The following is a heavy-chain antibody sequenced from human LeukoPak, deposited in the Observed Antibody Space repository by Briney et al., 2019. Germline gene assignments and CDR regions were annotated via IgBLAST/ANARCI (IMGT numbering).Heavy chain of an antibody. CDR2: IYSGGKT. CDR3: ARGVANYYDNSGYQN. Sequence: GGSLRLSCAASGFTVSSNYMSWVRQAPGKGREWVSVIYSGGKTNYADSVKGRFTISRDNSKNTLCLQMKSLRAEDTAVYYCARGVANYYDNSGYQNWGQGTLVTVSS. V-gene: IGHV3-53*01. J-gene: IGHJ4*02. CDR1: GFTVSSNY. D-gene: IGHD3-22*01.